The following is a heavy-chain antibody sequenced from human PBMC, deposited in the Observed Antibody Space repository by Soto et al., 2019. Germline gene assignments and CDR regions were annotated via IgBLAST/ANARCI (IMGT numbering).Heavy chain of an antibody. V-gene: IGHV4-59*01. J-gene: IGHJ5*02. D-gene: IGHD6-19*01. CDR2: IYYSGST. CDR3: ARGTRNCGWPSWFDP. Sequence: NPSETLSLTCTVSGGSISTYYWSWIRQPPGKGLEWIGYIYYSGSTKYSPSLKSRVTISVDTSKNKFSLELSSVTAADTAVYYCARGTRNCGWPSWFDPWGQGTLVTVSS. CDR1: GGSISTYY.